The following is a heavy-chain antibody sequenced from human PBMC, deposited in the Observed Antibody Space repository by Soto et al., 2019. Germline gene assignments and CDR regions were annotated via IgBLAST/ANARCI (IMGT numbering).Heavy chain of an antibody. CDR1: GYTFTDFG. CDR3: ARDSGNLGNWAYLFNY. CDR2: ISANNGNT. Sequence: QGQLVQSGGEVKKPGASVKVSCKASGYTFTDFGISWVRQAPGQGLEWMGWISANNGNTNYAQKVQGIVTMTTETSTSTSYMGLRSLKSDDAAVYYCARDSGNLGNWAYLFNYWGQGTLVTVSS. V-gene: IGHV1-18*01. D-gene: IGHD7-27*01. J-gene: IGHJ4*02.